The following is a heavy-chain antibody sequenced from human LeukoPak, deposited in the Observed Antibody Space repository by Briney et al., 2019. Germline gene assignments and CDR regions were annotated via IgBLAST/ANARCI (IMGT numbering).Heavy chain of an antibody. CDR1: GYTFTSYG. D-gene: IGHD2-2*03. Sequence: ASVKVSCKASGYTFTSYGISWVRQAPGQGLEWMGWISAYNGNTNYAQKLQGRVTMTTDTSTSTAYMELRSLRSDDTAVYYCARAPGYCSSTSCPNWDYWGRGTLVTVSS. J-gene: IGHJ4*02. V-gene: IGHV1-18*01. CDR3: ARAPGYCSSTSCPNWDY. CDR2: ISAYNGNT.